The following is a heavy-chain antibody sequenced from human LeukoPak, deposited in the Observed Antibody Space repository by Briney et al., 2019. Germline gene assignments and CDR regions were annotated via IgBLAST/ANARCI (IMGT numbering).Heavy chain of an antibody. Sequence: SETLSLTCAVYGGSFSGYYWSSIRQPPGKGLEWIGEINHSGSTSYNPSLKSRVTISVDTSKNQFSLKLSSVTAADTAVYYCARGGLRGYSGYVSYNWFDPWGQGTLVTVSS. CDR2: INHSGST. CDR1: GGSFSGYY. V-gene: IGHV4-34*01. D-gene: IGHD5-12*01. CDR3: ARGGLRGYSGYVSYNWFDP. J-gene: IGHJ5*02.